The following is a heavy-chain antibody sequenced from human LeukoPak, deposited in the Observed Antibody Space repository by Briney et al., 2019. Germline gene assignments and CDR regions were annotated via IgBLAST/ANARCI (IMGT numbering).Heavy chain of an antibody. Sequence: PGGSLRLSCAPSGFTFSDYYMSWIRQAPGKGLEWVSYISFSGNSIYYADSEKGRFNISREYAKNSMYRQRNSLRAEDTAVYYCARFVGSGRFDYWGQGTLVTVSS. CDR2: ISFSGNSI. D-gene: IGHD1-26*01. V-gene: IGHV3-11*04. CDR1: GFTFSDYY. CDR3: ARFVGSGRFDY. J-gene: IGHJ4*02.